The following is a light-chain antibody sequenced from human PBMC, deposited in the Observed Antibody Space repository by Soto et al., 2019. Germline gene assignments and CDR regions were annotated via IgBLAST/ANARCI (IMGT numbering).Light chain of an antibody. CDR2: DAS. CDR1: QSISSW. J-gene: IGKJ5*01. CDR3: QQSYTTPIT. V-gene: IGKV1-5*02. Sequence: DIQMTQSPSTLSASVGDRVIIICRASQSISSWLAWYQQKPGKAPKLLIYDASSLESGVPSRFSGSGSGTEFTLTISSLQPEDFATYYCQQSYTTPITFGQGTRLEIK.